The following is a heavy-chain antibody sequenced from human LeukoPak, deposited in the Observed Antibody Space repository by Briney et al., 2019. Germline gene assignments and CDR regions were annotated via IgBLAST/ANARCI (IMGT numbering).Heavy chain of an antibody. V-gene: IGHV1-69*05. J-gene: IGHJ4*02. CDR3: ARDGNSYDILTGYYKN. CDR2: IIPIFGTA. Sequence: PGGSLRLSCAASGFTFSSYAISWVRQAPGQGLEWMGGIIPIFGTANYAQKFQGRVTITTDESTSTAYMELSSLRSEDTAVYYCARDGNSYDILTGYYKNWGQGTLVTVSS. CDR1: GFTFSSYA. D-gene: IGHD3-9*01.